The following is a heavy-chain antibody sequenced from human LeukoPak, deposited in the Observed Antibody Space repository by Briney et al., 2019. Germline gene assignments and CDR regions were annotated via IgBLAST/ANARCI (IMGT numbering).Heavy chain of an antibody. CDR3: ARGSPAEWLDP. J-gene: IGHJ5*02. Sequence: PSQTLSLTCTVSGGSISSGGYYWSWIRQHPGKGLEWIGYIYYSGSTYHNPSLKSRVTISVDTSKNQFSLKLSSVTAADTAVYYCARGSPAEWLDPWGQGTLVTVSS. V-gene: IGHV4-31*03. CDR1: GGSISSGGYY. CDR2: IYYSGST. D-gene: IGHD2-2*01.